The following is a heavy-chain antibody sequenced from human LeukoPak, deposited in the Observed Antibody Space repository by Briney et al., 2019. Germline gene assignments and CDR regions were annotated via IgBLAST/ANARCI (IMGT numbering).Heavy chain of an antibody. Sequence: ASVKLSCKASGYTFTSYYMHWVRQAPGQGLEWMGIINPSGGSTSYAQKFQGRVTMTRDTSTSTVYMELSSLRSEDTAVYYCARIEYDSSGYYYFDYWGQGTLVTVSS. CDR1: GYTFTSYY. V-gene: IGHV1-46*01. D-gene: IGHD3-22*01. CDR2: INPSGGST. J-gene: IGHJ4*02. CDR3: ARIEYDSSGYYYFDY.